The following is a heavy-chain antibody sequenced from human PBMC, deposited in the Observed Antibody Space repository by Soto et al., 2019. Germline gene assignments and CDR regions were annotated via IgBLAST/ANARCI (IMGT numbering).Heavy chain of an antibody. V-gene: IGHV5-51*01. CDR3: ARPAAINPPYTWFDL. J-gene: IGHJ5*02. CDR1: GYNFNNYW. Sequence: GESLKISCTGSGYNFNNYWIGWVRQMPGKGLEWVGAFYPGDSKIRYSPSSQGQVTISVDNSINTAHLQWSSLKASDTATYYCARPAAINPPYTWFDLWGQGTPVTVSS. CDR2: FYPGDSKI. D-gene: IGHD6-25*01.